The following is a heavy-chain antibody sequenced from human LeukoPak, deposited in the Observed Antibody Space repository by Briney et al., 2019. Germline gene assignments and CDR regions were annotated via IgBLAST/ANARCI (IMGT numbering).Heavy chain of an antibody. CDR1: GGSISSYY. Sequence: SETLSLTCTVSGGSISSYYWSWIRQPPGKGLEWIGYIYYSGSTNYNPSLKSRVTISVDTSKNQFSLKLSSVTAADTTVYYCARSPPGIAVAGTFDYWGQGTLVTVSS. CDR2: IYYSGST. CDR3: ARSPPGIAVAGTFDY. J-gene: IGHJ4*02. D-gene: IGHD6-19*01. V-gene: IGHV4-59*01.